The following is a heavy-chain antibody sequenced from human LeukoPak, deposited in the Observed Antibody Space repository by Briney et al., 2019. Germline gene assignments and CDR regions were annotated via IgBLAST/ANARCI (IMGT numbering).Heavy chain of an antibody. D-gene: IGHD3-10*01. V-gene: IGHV4-4*07. CDR1: GGSISSYY. CDR3: ARDVPYYYGSGSYFNWFDP. J-gene: IGHJ5*02. CDR2: IYTSGST. Sequence: PSETPSLTCTVSGGSISSYYWSWIRQPAGKGLEWIGRIYTSGSTNYNPSLKSRVTMSVDTSKNQFSLKLSSVTAADTAVYYCARDVPYYYGSGSYFNWFDPWGQGTLVTVSS.